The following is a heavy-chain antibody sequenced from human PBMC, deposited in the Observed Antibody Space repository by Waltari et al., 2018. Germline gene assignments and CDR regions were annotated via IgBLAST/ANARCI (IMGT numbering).Heavy chain of an antibody. CDR3: ARLGSGSSWHY. Sequence: QVQLQESGPGLVKPSETLSLTCAVSGYSINSGYYWGWIRQPPGKGLEWIGSIYHSGSTYYNPSLKSRVTISVDTSKNQFSLKLSSVTAADTAVYYCARLGSGSSWHYWGQGTLVTVSS. J-gene: IGHJ4*02. D-gene: IGHD1-26*01. CDR2: IYHSGST. CDR1: GYSINSGYY. V-gene: IGHV4-38-2*01.